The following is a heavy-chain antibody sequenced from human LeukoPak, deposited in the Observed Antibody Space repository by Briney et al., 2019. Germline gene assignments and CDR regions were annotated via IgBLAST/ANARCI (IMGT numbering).Heavy chain of an antibody. CDR2: IYTSGST. CDR3: ARPRGYCSGGSCYKHWYFDL. V-gene: IGHV4-4*07. Sequence: SETLSLTCTVSGGSISTYYWSWIRQPAGKGLEWIGRIYTSGSTNYNPSLKSRVTMSVDTSKNQFSLKLSSVTAADTAVYYCARPRGYCSGGSCYKHWYFDLWGRGTLVTVSS. CDR1: GGSISTYY. D-gene: IGHD2-15*01. J-gene: IGHJ2*01.